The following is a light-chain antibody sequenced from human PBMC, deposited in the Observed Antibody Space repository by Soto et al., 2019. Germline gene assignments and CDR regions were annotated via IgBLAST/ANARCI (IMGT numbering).Light chain of an antibody. Sequence: QSALTQPASVSGSPGQSITISCTGTSSDVGDYNYVSWYQHHPGKAPKLIIYEVRNRPSGVPNRFSGAKSGNTASLTISGLQAEDEADYYCSSYRNGSASYVFGSGTKVTVL. CDR3: SSYRNGSASYV. CDR1: SSDVGDYNY. J-gene: IGLJ1*01. CDR2: EVR. V-gene: IGLV2-14*01.